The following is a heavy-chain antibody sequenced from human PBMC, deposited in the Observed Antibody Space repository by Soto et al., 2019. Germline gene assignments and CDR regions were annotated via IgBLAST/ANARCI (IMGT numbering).Heavy chain of an antibody. V-gene: IGHV3-11*01. Sequence: VGSLRLSCAASGFTFSDYYMSWIRQAPGKGLEWVSYISSSSSTIYYADSVKGRFTISRDNAKNSLYLQMNSLRAEDTAVYYCARAPPLKYTYGLRGAFDIWGQGTMVTVSS. CDR3: ARAPPLKYTYGLRGAFDI. CDR1: GFTFSDYY. CDR2: ISSSSSTI. D-gene: IGHD5-18*01. J-gene: IGHJ3*02.